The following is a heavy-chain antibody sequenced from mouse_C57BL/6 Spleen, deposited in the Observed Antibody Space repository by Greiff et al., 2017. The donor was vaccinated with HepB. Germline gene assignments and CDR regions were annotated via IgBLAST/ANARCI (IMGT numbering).Heavy chain of an antibody. D-gene: IGHD2-1*01. V-gene: IGHV5-4*01. CDR2: ISDGGSYT. Sequence: VQLKESGGGLVKPGGSLKLSCAASGFTFSSYAMSWVRQTPEKRLEWVATISDGGSYTYYPDNVKGRFTISRDNAKNNLYLQMSHLKSEDTAMYYCARVYYGNLDYWGQGTTLTVSS. CDR3: ARVYYGNLDY. CDR1: GFTFSSYA. J-gene: IGHJ2*01.